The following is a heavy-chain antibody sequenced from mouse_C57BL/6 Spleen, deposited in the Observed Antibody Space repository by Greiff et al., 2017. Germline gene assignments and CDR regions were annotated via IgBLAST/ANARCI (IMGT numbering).Heavy chain of an antibody. CDR1: GYTFTNYW. CDR2: IYPGGGYT. J-gene: IGHJ2*01. Sequence: QVQLQQSGAELVRPGTSVKMSCKASGYTFTNYWIGWAKQRPGHGLEWIGDIYPGGGYTNYNEKFKGKATLTAAKSSSTAYMQFSSLTSEDSAIYYCARKKATGYFDYWGQGTTLTVSS. D-gene: IGHD4-1*02. V-gene: IGHV1-63*01. CDR3: ARKKATGYFDY.